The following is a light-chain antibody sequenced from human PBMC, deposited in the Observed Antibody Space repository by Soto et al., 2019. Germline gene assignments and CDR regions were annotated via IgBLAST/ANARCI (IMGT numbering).Light chain of an antibody. J-gene: IGLJ2*01. CDR3: CSYTSISTSAV. CDR1: SSNIGAGYD. V-gene: IGLV1-40*01. CDR2: GNI. Sequence: QSVLTQPPSVSGAPGQRVTISCTGSSSNIGAGYDVHWYKQLPGTAPKLLIYGNINRPSGVPDRFSGSKSGTSAFLAITGLQAEEEADYYCCSYTSISTSAVFGGGTKLTVL.